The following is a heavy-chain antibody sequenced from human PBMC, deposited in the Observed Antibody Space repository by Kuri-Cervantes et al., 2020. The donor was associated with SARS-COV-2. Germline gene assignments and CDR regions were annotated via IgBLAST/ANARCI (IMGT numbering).Heavy chain of an antibody. J-gene: IGHJ4*02. CDR1: GFTFSSYA. CDR3: ARDHDITMVQGVYFDY. V-gene: IGHV3-30-3*01. D-gene: IGHD3-10*01. Sequence: GGSLRLSCAASGFTFSSYAMHWVRQAPGKGLEWVAVISHDGSNKYYADSVKGRFTISRDNSKNTLYLQMNSLRAEDTAVYYCARDHDITMVQGVYFDYWGQGTLVTVSS. CDR2: ISHDGSNK.